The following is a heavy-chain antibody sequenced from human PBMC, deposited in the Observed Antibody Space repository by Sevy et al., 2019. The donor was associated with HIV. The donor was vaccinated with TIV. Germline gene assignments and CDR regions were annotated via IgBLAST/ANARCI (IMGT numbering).Heavy chain of an antibody. Sequence: GGSLRLSCAASGFTFSSYSMNWVRQAPGKRLEWVSYISSSSSTIYYADSVKGRFTVSRDNDNDALYLQLNSLRYDDTALYYCARGPDCGGDCDIGFYYPLDVWGQGTTVTVSS. CDR2: ISSSSSTI. CDR3: ARGPDCGGDCDIGFYYPLDV. J-gene: IGHJ6*02. CDR1: GFTFSSYS. D-gene: IGHD2-21*02. V-gene: IGHV3-48*02.